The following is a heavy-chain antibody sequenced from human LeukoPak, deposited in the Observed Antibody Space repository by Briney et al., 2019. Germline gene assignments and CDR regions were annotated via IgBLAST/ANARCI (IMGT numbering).Heavy chain of an antibody. D-gene: IGHD3-22*01. CDR1: GGTFSSYA. J-gene: IGHJ4*02. CDR2: FIPIFGTA. V-gene: IGHV1-69*05. CDR3: ARGNNYYDSSGYYYGHLGY. Sequence: SVKVSCKASGGTFSSYAISWVRQAPGPGLEWMGGFIPIFGTANYAQKFQGRVTITTDESTSTAYMELSSLRSEDTAVYYCARGNNYYDSSGYYYGHLGYWGQGTLVTVSS.